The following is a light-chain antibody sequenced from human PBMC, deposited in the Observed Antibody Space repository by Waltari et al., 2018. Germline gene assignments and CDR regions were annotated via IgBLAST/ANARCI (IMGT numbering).Light chain of an antibody. CDR2: AAS. Sequence: AIQMTQSPSSLSASVGDRVTITCRASQGIRNNLGWYQQKPGKAPNLLIYAASTLQSGVPSRFSGSGSGTDFTLTISCLQPEDFATYYCLQDYNFPWTFGQGTKVEI. CDR3: LQDYNFPWT. V-gene: IGKV1-6*01. CDR1: QGIRNN. J-gene: IGKJ1*01.